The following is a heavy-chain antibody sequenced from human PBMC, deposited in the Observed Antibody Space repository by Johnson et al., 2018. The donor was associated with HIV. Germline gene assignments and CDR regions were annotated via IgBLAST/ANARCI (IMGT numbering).Heavy chain of an antibody. CDR1: GFTFDDYA. Sequence: VQLVESGGGLVQPGRSLRLSCAASGFTFDDYAMYWVRQGPGKGLEWVSAISGSGGSTYYADSVKGRFTISRDNSKNTLYLQMNSLRAEDTAVYYCATERQAALDIWGQGTMVSVSS. CDR3: ATERQAALDI. J-gene: IGHJ3*02. V-gene: IGHV3-23*04. CDR2: ISGSGGST. D-gene: IGHD1-1*01.